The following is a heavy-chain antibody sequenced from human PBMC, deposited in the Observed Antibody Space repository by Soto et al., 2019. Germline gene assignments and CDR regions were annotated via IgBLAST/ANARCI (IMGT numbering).Heavy chain of an antibody. V-gene: IGHV4-30-4*01. CDR2: IYYGGIT. Sequence: SETLSLTCTVSGGSFSNGDYYWSWIRQPPGKGLEWIGYIYYGGITSYNPSLKSRVTISSDTSKNLFSLKLNSVTAADTAMYYCARQYGGYEYYFDYWGLGTLVTVSS. D-gene: IGHD5-12*01. CDR1: GGSFSNGDYY. CDR3: ARQYGGYEYYFDY. J-gene: IGHJ4*02.